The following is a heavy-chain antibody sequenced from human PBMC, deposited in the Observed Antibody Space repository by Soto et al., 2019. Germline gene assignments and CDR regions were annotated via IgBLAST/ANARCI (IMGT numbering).Heavy chain of an antibody. V-gene: IGHV1-18*01. J-gene: IGHJ6*02. CDR3: AREEVDIVVVPAGGMDV. CDR2: ISAYNGNT. D-gene: IGHD2-2*03. CDR1: GYTFTSYG. Sequence: ASVKVSCKASGYTFTSYGISWVRQAPGQGLEWMGWISAYNGNTNYAQKLQGRVTMTTDTSTSTAYMELRSLRSDDTAVYYCAREEVDIVVVPAGGMDVWGQGTTVTVSS.